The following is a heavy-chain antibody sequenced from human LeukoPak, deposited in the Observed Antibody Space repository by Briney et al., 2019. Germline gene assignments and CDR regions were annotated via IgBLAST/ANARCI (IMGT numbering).Heavy chain of an antibody. CDR3: AKDRRVPGDY. CDR2: ISYDGSNK. Sequence: PGRSLRLSCAASGFTFSSYAMHWVRQAPGKGLEWVAVISYDGSNKYYADSVKGRFTISRDNSKNTLYLQMNSLRAEDTAVYYCAKDRRVPGDYWGQGTLVTVSS. J-gene: IGHJ4*02. CDR1: GFTFSSYA. V-gene: IGHV3-30*04.